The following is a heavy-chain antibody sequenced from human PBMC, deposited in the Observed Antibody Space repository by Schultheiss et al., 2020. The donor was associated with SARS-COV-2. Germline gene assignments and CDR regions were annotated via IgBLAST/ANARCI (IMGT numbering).Heavy chain of an antibody. CDR1: GGSISSGYY. CDR2: INHSGST. CDR3: ARVVPRGQYYYYGMDV. V-gene: IGHV4-38-2*02. Sequence: SETLSLTCTVSGGSISSGYYWGWIRQPPGKGLEWIGEINHSGSTNYNPSLKSRVTISVDTSKNQFSLKLSSVTAADTAVYYCARVVPRGQYYYYGMDVWGQGTTVTVSS. D-gene: IGHD6-6*01. J-gene: IGHJ6*02.